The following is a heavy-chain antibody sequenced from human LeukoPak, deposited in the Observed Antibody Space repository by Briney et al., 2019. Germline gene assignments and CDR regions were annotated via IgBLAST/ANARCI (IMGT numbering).Heavy chain of an antibody. D-gene: IGHD5-12*01. CDR3: ARSRDGYNYGY. Sequence: GASVKVSCKVSGYTLTELSMHWVRQAPGKGLEWMGGFDPEDGETIYAQKFQGRVTMTRDTSTSTVYMELSSLRSEDTAVYYCARSRDGYNYGYWGQGTLVTVSS. V-gene: IGHV1-24*01. CDR2: FDPEDGET. J-gene: IGHJ4*02. CDR1: GYTLTELS.